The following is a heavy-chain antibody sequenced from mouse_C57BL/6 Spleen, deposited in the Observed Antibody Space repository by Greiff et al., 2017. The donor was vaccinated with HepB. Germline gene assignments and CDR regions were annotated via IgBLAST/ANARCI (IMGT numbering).Heavy chain of an antibody. J-gene: IGHJ1*03. CDR1: GYSITSGYY. Sequence: VQLQQSGPGLVKPSQSLSLTCSVTGYSITSGYYWNWIRQFPGNKLEWMGYISYDGSNNYNPSLKNRISITRDTSKNQFFLKLNSVTTEDTATYYCARDRGSSYSWYFDVWGTGTTVTVSS. CDR2: ISYDGSN. V-gene: IGHV3-6*01. D-gene: IGHD1-1*01. CDR3: ARDRGSSYSWYFDV.